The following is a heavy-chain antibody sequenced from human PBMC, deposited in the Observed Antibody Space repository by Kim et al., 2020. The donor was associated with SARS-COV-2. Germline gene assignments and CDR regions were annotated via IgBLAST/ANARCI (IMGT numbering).Heavy chain of an antibody. Sequence: DSVKGRFTISRDNSKNTLYLQMNSLRAEDTAVYYCARSGAYNWNDFALDYWGQGTLVTVSS. CDR3: ARSGAYNWNDFALDY. V-gene: IGHV3-30*07. D-gene: IGHD1-1*01. J-gene: IGHJ4*02.